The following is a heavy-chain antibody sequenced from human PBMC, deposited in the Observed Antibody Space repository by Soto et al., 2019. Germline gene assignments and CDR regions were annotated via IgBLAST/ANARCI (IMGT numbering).Heavy chain of an antibody. CDR1: GFTFNTYW. Sequence: GGSLRLSCVVSGFTFNTYWMTWIRQAPGKGMEWVATIKEDETEKYYGDSVKGRFTISSDNAKNSLYLQMNRLRAEDPAVYYCALDLRYFAGYYYGMDVCGHGTTVTVSS. CDR3: ALDLRYFAGYYYGMDV. V-gene: IGHV3-7*01. J-gene: IGHJ6*02. D-gene: IGHD3-9*01. CDR2: IKEDETEK.